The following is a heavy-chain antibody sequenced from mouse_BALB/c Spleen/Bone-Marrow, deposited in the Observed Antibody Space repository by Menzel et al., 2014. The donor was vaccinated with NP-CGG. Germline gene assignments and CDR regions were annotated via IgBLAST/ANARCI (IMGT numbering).Heavy chain of an antibody. CDR2: ILPGSGSI. J-gene: IGHJ4*01. Sequence: VKLVESGAELMKPGASVKISCKATGYTFSSYWIEWVKQRPGHGLEWIGEILPGSGSIKYNEKFKGKATFTADTSSNTAYMQLGSLTSEDSAVYYCASRYDTMDYWGQGTSVTVSS. V-gene: IGHV1-9*01. CDR3: ASRYDTMDY. CDR1: GYTFSSYW.